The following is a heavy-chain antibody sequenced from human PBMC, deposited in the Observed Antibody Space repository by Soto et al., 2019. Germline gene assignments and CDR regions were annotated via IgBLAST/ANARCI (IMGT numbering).Heavy chain of an antibody. J-gene: IGHJ4*02. V-gene: IGHV5-51*01. CDR1: GYSVTIYW. CDR2: IYPGDSDT. CDR3: ARAYSSSWYPLDHYFDY. Sequence: VVPLKISCTGSGYSVTIYWIAWVRQMPGKGLEWMGIIYPGDSDTRYSPSFQGQVTISADKSISTAYLQWSSLKASDTAMYYCARAYSSSWYPLDHYFDYWGQGTLVTVSS. D-gene: IGHD6-13*01.